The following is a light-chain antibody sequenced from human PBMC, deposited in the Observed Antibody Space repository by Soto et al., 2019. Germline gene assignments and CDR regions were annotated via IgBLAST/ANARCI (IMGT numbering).Light chain of an antibody. CDR3: QQLNSDPRT. CDR2: AAS. J-gene: IGKJ1*01. V-gene: IGKV1-9*01. Sequence: DIQLTQSPSFLSASVGDRVTITCRAIQGISSYLAWYQQKPGKAPKLLIYAASTLQSGVPSRFSGSGSGTEFPLTIRSLQPEEFATYYCQQLNSDPRTFGPGTKVEIK. CDR1: QGISSY.